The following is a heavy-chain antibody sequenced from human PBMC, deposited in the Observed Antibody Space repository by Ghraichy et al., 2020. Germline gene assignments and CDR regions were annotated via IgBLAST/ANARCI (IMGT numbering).Heavy chain of an antibody. CDR1: GFTFSSYW. J-gene: IGHJ4*02. CDR2: INRDGDYT. D-gene: IGHD2-21*02. Sequence: GGSLRLSCAASGFTFSSYWMHWVRQAPGEGLVCVSRINRDGDYTDYADSVKGRFPISRDNARNTLYLQMNSLRAEDTAVYYCVRDDDYYAVDYWGQGTLVTVSS. V-gene: IGHV3-74*01. CDR3: VRDDDYYAVDY.